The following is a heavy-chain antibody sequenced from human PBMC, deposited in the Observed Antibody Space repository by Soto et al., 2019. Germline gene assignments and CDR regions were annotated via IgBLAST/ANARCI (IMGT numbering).Heavy chain of an antibody. Sequence: SETLSLTCAVYGGSFSGYYWSWIRQRPGKGLEWIGEINHSGSTNYNPSLKSRVTISVDTSKNQFSLKLSSVTAADTAVYYCARVTYYYDSSGYYLLDYWGQGTLVTVSS. V-gene: IGHV4-34*01. J-gene: IGHJ4*02. CDR3: ARVTYYYDSSGYYLLDY. CDR1: GGSFSGYY. D-gene: IGHD3-22*01. CDR2: INHSGST.